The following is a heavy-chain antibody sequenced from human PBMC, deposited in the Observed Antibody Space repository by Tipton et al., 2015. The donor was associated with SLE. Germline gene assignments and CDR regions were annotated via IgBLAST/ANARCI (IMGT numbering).Heavy chain of an antibody. CDR2: IYYSGST. CDR1: GGSISSGDYY. D-gene: IGHD1-26*01. J-gene: IGHJ4*02. V-gene: IGHV4-30-4*01. Sequence: TLSLTCTVSGGSISSGDYYWSWIRQPPGKGLEWIGYIYYSGSTYYNPSLKSRVTISVDTSKNQFSLKLSSVTAADTAVYYCARDSRSGSYYYFDYWGQGTLVTVSS. CDR3: ARDSRSGSYYYFDY.